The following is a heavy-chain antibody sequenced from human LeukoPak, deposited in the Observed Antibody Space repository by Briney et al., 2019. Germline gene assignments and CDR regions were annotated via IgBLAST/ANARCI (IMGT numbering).Heavy chain of an antibody. CDR1: GFSLSTSGMC. J-gene: IGHJ3*02. V-gene: IGHV2-70*11. CDR2: IDWDDDK. Sequence: ESGPTLVNPTQTLTLTCTFSGFSLSTSGMCVSWIRQPPGKALEWLARIDWDDDKYYRTSLKTRLTISKDASKNQVVLTMTNMDPVDTATYYCARIAMGTTTGNDAFDIWGQGTMVTVSS. CDR3: ARIAMGTTTGNDAFDI. D-gene: IGHD1-26*01.